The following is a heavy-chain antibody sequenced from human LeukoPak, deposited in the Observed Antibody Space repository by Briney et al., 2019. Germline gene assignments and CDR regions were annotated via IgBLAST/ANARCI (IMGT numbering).Heavy chain of an antibody. J-gene: IGHJ2*01. CDR1: GFTVSSNY. D-gene: IGHD4-23*01. Sequence: PGGSLRLSCAASGFTVSSNYMSWVRRAPGKGLEWVSIIYSGGRIYYADSVKGRFTISRDKSKNTLDLQMNTLRAEDTAVYYCASAAVITFRDWYFDLWGRGTLVTVSS. V-gene: IGHV3-53*01. CDR3: ASAAVITFRDWYFDL. CDR2: IYSGGRI.